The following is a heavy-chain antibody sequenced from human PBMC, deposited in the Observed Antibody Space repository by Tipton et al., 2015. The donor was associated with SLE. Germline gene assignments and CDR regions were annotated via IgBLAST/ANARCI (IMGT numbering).Heavy chain of an antibody. Sequence: TLSLTCSVSGDSISRDTYYWAWGWISQPPGKGLEWLGSMSSSGATHPNPSLKSRVTLSVDTSKNHFSLWLSSVTAADTAVYYCARNFEGWKPYAFDVWGQGAMVTVSS. D-gene: IGHD2-15*01. CDR1: GDSISRDTYY. V-gene: IGHV4-39*02. J-gene: IGHJ3*01. CDR2: MSSSGAT. CDR3: ARNFEGWKPYAFDV.